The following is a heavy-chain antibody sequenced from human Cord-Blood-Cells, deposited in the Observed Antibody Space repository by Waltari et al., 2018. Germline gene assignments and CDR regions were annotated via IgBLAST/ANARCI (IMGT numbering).Heavy chain of an antibody. D-gene: IGHD1-26*01. Sequence: QVQLVQSGAEVKKPGSSVKVSCKASGGTFSSYTTSGVRQSPGQGLEWMGRIIPILGIANYAQKFQGRVTITADKSTSTAYMELSSLRSEDTAVYYCARKNLGGDAFDIWGQGTMVTVSS. V-gene: IGHV1-69*02. CDR1: GGTFSSYT. CDR3: ARKNLGGDAFDI. CDR2: IIPILGIA. J-gene: IGHJ3*02.